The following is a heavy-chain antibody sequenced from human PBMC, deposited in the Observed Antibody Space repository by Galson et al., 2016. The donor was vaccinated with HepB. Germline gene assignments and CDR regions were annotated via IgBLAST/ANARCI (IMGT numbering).Heavy chain of an antibody. CDR3: ARDLEDLTLKDYVGSIFDY. J-gene: IGHJ4*02. CDR2: ISSSASSI. Sequence: SLRLSCAASGFTFSDYYMSWIRQAPGKGLEWVSFISSSASSIYYADSVKGRFTISRDNAKNSLYLQMNSLRAEDTAVYYCARDLEDLTLKDYVGSIFDYWGQGTLVTVSS. D-gene: IGHD4-17*01. V-gene: IGHV3-11*01. CDR1: GFTFSDYY.